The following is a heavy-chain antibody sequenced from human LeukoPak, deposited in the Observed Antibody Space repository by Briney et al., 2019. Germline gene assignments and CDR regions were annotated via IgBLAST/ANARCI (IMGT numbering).Heavy chain of an antibody. CDR3: VQTTGWPGFDY. CDR2: IYAGVPT. Sequence: PSETLSLICTTSGLPISRFFWNWVRQPPGKGLEWIGNIYAGVPTFFNPSLKSRVTISVDTSKGQFSLQLASVTAADTAVYYCVQTTGWPGFDYWGQGILVTVSS. V-gene: IGHV4-4*09. CDR1: GLPISRFF. D-gene: IGHD6-19*01. J-gene: IGHJ4*02.